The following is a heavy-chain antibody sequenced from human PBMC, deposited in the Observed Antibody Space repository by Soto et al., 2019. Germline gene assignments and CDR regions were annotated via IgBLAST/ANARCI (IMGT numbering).Heavy chain of an antibody. Sequence: QVQLVQSGADVKKPGSSVKVSCKASGGTFSSYAISWVRQAPGQGLEWMGGIIPIFGTANYAQKFQGRVTITADESTTAAYMELSSRRSEDTAVYYCASDHSGGVKDTYCGGDCLSDYWGQGTLVTVSS. CDR3: ASDHSGGVKDTYCGGDCLSDY. J-gene: IGHJ4*02. D-gene: IGHD2-21*02. CDR2: IIPIFGTA. CDR1: GGTFSSYA. V-gene: IGHV1-69*01.